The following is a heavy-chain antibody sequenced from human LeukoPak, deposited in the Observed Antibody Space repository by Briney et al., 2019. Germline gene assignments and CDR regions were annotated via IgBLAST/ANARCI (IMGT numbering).Heavy chain of an antibody. V-gene: IGHV4-30-2*01. CDR3: ARHYYGSGSYYIGWFDP. D-gene: IGHD3-10*01. CDR1: GGSISSGGYS. CDR2: IYHSGST. Sequence: SQTLSLTCAVSGGSISSGGYSWSWIRQPPGKGLEWIGYIYHSGSTYYNPFLKSRVTISVDRPKNQFSLKLSSVTAADTAVYYCARHYYGSGSYYIGWFDPWGQGTLVTVSS. J-gene: IGHJ5*02.